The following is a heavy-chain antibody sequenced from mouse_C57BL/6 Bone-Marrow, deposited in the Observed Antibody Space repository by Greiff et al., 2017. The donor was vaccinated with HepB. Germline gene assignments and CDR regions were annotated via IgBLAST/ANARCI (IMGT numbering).Heavy chain of an antibody. Sequence: EVKLMESGGGLVQPGGSLKLSCAASGFTFSDYYMYWVRQTPEKRLEWVAYISNGGGSTYYPDTVKGRFTISRDNAKNTLYRQMSRLKYEDTALYYCARLGFDYWGQGTTLTVSS. CDR3: ARLGFDY. CDR1: GFTFSDYY. J-gene: IGHJ2*01. CDR2: ISNGGGST. V-gene: IGHV5-12*01.